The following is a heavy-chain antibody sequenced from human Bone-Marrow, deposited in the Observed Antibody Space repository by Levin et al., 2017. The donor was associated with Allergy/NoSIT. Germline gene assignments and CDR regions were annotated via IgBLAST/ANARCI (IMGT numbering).Heavy chain of an antibody. CDR1: GYTFTSYD. J-gene: IGHJ6*02. CDR3: ARCGDYYGSGSFSRGMDV. CDR2: MNPNSGNT. Sequence: ASVKVSCKASGYTFTSYDINWVRQATGQGLEWMGWMNPNSGNTGYAQKFQGRVTMTRNTSISTAYMELSSLRSEDTAVYYCARCGDYYGSGSFSRGMDVWGQGTTVTVSS. D-gene: IGHD3-10*01. V-gene: IGHV1-8*01.